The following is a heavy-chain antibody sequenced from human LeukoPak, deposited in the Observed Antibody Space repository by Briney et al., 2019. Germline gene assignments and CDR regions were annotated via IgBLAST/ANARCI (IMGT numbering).Heavy chain of an antibody. CDR2: IYYSGST. D-gene: IGHD2-2*01. Sequence: PSDTLSLTCTVSGGSISSGDYYWSWIRQPPGKGLEWIGYIYYSGSTYYNPSLKSRVTISVDTSKNQFSLKLSSVTAADTAVYYCARALRCSSTSCSDDAFDIWGQGTMVTVSS. J-gene: IGHJ3*02. V-gene: IGHV4-30-4*02. CDR3: ARALRCSSTSCSDDAFDI. CDR1: GGSISSGDYY.